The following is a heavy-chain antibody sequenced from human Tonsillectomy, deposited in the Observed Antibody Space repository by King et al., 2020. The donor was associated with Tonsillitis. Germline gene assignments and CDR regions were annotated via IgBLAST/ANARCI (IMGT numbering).Heavy chain of an antibody. V-gene: IGHV1-3*01. CDR3: ARGLVGYCSGGSCYSLDY. J-gene: IGHJ4*02. CDR2: INAGNGNT. D-gene: IGHD2-15*01. CDR1: GYTFTSYA. Sequence: QLVQSGAEVKKPGASVKVSCKASGYTFTSYAMHWVRQAPGQRLEWMGWINAGNGNTKYSQKFQGRVTITRDTSASTAYMELSSLRSEDTAVYYCARGLVGYCSGGSCYSLDYWGQGTLVTVSS.